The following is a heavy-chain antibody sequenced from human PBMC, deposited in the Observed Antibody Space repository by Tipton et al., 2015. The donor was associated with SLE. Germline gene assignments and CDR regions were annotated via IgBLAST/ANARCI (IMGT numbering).Heavy chain of an antibody. D-gene: IGHD2-8*01. J-gene: IGHJ5*02. CDR2: MNPNSGDT. CDR3: ARAYCTDGVCYTGWFDP. CDR1: GYTFTSYD. V-gene: IGHV1-8*01. Sequence: QSGAEVKKPGASVKVSCKASGYTFTSYDINWVRQATGQGLEWMGWMNPNSGDTDYAQKFQGRVTMTRNTSISTAYMELSSLRSEDTAVYYCARAYCTDGVCYTGWFDPWGQGTLVTVSS.